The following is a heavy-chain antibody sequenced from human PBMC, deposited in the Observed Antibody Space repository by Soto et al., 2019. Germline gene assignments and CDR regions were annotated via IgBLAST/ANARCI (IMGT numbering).Heavy chain of an antibody. CDR2: LSAYNGNT. D-gene: IGHD6-19*01. Sequence: ASVKVSCKAYGYTFTSSGISWVRQTPGQGLEWMGWLSAYNGNTNYAQKLQGRVTMTTDTSTSTAYMELRSLRPDDTAVYYCARDYTVAGSHDAFDIWGQGTMVTVSS. CDR1: GYTFTSSG. V-gene: IGHV1-18*01. J-gene: IGHJ3*02. CDR3: ARDYTVAGSHDAFDI.